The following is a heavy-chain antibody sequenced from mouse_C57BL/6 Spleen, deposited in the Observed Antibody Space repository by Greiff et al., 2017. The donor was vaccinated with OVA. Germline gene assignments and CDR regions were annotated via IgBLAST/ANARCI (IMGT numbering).Heavy chain of an antibody. CDR2: IYPGDGDT. CDR3: ARDDDDPFAY. CDR1: GYAFSSSW. Sequence: QVQLQQSGPELVKPGASVKISCKASGYAFSSSWMNWVKQRPGKGLEWIGRIYPGDGDTNYNGKFKGKATLTADKSSSTAYMQLSSLTSEDSAVYFCARDDDDPFAYWGQGTLVTVSA. D-gene: IGHD2-4*01. V-gene: IGHV1-82*01. J-gene: IGHJ3*01.